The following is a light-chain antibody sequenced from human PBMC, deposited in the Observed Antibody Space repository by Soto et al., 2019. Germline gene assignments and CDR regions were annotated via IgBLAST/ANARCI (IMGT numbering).Light chain of an antibody. CDR3: QQYGSSPLT. V-gene: IGKV1-39*01. J-gene: IGKJ5*01. Sequence: DIQMTQSPSSLSASVGDRVTITCRASQSISSYLNWYQQKPGKAPKLLIYAASSLQSGVPSRFSGSGSGTDFTLTISSLQPEDFAVYYCQQYGSSPLTFGQGTRLEI. CDR2: AAS. CDR1: QSISSY.